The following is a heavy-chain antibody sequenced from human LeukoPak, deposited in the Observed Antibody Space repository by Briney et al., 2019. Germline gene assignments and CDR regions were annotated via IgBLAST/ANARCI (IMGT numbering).Heavy chain of an antibody. D-gene: IGHD4-17*01. V-gene: IGHV1-69*05. CDR2: IIPIFGTA. CDR3: ARVPYGDYVGFDY. Sequence: GASVKVSCKASGGTFSSYAISWVRQAPGQGLEWMGGIIPIFGTANYAQKFQGRVTITTDESTGTAYMELSSLRSEDTAVYYCARVPYGDYVGFDYWGQGTLVTVSS. CDR1: GGTFSSYA. J-gene: IGHJ4*02.